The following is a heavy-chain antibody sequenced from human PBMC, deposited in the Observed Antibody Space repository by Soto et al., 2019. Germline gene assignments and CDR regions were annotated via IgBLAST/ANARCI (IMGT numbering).Heavy chain of an antibody. CDR1: GYTFTSYG. Sequence: ASVKVSCKASGYTFTSYGITWVRQAPGQGLEWMGWISAYNGNTNYAQNLQGRVTMTTDTSTNTAYMELRSLRSVDTAMYYCATDPVGATNWNYYYYYGMDVWGQGTTVTVSS. CDR2: ISAYNGNT. J-gene: IGHJ6*02. D-gene: IGHD1-26*01. CDR3: ATDPVGATNWNYYYYYGMDV. V-gene: IGHV1-18*01.